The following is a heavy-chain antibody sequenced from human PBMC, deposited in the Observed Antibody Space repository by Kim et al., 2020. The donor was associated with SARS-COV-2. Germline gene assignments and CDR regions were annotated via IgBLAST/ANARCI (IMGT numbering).Heavy chain of an antibody. CDR1: GFTFSSYS. V-gene: IGHV3-21*01. Sequence: GGSLRLSCAASGFTFSSYSMNWVRQAPGKGLEWVSSISSSSSYIYYADSVKGRFTISRDNAKNSLYLQMNSLRAEDTAVYYCASKGNYYDSSGYYFDYWGQGTLVTVSS. CDR2: ISSSSSYI. CDR3: ASKGNYYDSSGYYFDY. J-gene: IGHJ4*02. D-gene: IGHD3-22*01.